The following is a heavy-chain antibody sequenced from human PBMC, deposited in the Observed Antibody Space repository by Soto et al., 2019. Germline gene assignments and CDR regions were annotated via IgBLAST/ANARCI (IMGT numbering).Heavy chain of an antibody. J-gene: IGHJ6*02. CDR2: IIPIFGTA. Sequence: GASVKVSCKASGGTFSSYAISWVRQAPGQGPEWMGGIIPIFGTANYAQKFQDRVTITADKSTSTAYMEPSSLRSEDTAVYYCAKVYDFWSGYWGVWGQGTTVTVSS. CDR3: AKVYDFWSGYWGV. D-gene: IGHD3-3*01. CDR1: GGTFSSYA. V-gene: IGHV1-69*06.